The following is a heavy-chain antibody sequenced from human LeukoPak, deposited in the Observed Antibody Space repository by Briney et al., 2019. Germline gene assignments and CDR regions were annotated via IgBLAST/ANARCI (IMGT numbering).Heavy chain of an antibody. Sequence: ASVKVSCKASGGTFISYAISWVRQAPGQGLEWMGGIIPIFGTANYAQKFQGRVMITADESTSTAYMELSSLRSEDTAVYYCASYYYDSSGYEYYFDYWGQGTLVTVSS. J-gene: IGHJ4*02. CDR1: GGTFISYA. CDR3: ASYYYDSSGYEYYFDY. D-gene: IGHD3-22*01. CDR2: IIPIFGTA. V-gene: IGHV1-69*13.